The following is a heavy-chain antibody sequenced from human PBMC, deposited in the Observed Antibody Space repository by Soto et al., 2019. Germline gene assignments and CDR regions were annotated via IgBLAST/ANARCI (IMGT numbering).Heavy chain of an antibody. D-gene: IGHD2-2*01. V-gene: IGHV1-69*01. CDR3: AGEGYCSSTSRPRHYYGMDV. J-gene: IGHJ6*02. CDR2: IIPIFGTA. CDR1: GGTVSSYA. Sequence: QVQLVQSGAEVKKPGSSVKVSCKASGGTVSSYAISWVRQAPGQGLEWMGGIIPIFGTANYAQKFQGRVTITADESTSTAYTELSSLRSEDTAVYYCAGEGYCSSTSRPRHYYGMDVWGQGTTVTVSS.